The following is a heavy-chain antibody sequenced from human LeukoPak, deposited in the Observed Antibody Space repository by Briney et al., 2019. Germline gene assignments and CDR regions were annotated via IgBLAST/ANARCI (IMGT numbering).Heavy chain of an antibody. CDR2: IKEDGTRK. V-gene: IGHV3-7*01. Sequence: GGSLRLSCVASGFTVDTYWMSWVRQAPGKGLDWVAHIKEDGTRKYYVDSVRGRFTIPRDNAKNSLFLQMNSLRVEDTAVFYCVAWGSLVVWGQGTLVTVSS. J-gene: IGHJ4*02. CDR3: VAWGSLVV. D-gene: IGHD3-16*01. CDR1: GFTVDTYW.